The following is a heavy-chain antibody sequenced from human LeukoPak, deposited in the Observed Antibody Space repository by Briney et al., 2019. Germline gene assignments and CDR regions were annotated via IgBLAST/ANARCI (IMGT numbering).Heavy chain of an antibody. CDR2: ISAYNGNT. J-gene: IGHJ4*02. CDR3: ARHRLWFGELLFYFDY. V-gene: IGHV1-18*01. CDR1: GYTFTSYG. D-gene: IGHD3-10*01. Sequence: ASVKVSCKASGYTFTSYGISWVRQAPGQGLEWMGWISAYNGNTNYAQKLQGRVTMTTDTSTSTAYMELRSLRSDDTAVYYCARHRLWFGELLFYFDYWGQGTLVTVSP.